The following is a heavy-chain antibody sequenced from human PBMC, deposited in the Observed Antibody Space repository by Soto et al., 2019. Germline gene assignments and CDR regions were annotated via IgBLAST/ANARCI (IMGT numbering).Heavy chain of an antibody. CDR2: IKSKTDGGTT. V-gene: IGHV3-15*07. CDR1: GFTFSNAW. Sequence: GGSLRLSCAASGFTFSNAWMNWVRQAPGKGLEWVGRIKSKTDGGTTDYAAPVKGRFTISRDDSKNTLYLQMNSLKTEDTAVYYCTARIVVVVAANAFDIWGQGTMVTVSS. CDR3: TARIVVVVAANAFDI. J-gene: IGHJ3*02. D-gene: IGHD2-15*01.